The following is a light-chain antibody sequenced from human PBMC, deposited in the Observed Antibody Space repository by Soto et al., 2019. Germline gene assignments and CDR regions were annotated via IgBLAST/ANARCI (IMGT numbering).Light chain of an antibody. V-gene: IGLV2-8*01. CDR2: EVS. Sequence: QSALTQPPSASGSPGQSVTISCTGTSSDVGGYNYVSWYQQHPGKAPKLMIYEVSKRPSGVPDRFSGSKSDNTASLTVSGLQAEDEADYYCNSYAGSNNWVFGGGTKVTVL. CDR1: SSDVGGYNY. CDR3: NSYAGSNNWV. J-gene: IGLJ3*02.